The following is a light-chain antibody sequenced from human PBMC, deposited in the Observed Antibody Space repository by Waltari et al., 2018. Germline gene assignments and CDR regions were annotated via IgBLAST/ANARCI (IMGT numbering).Light chain of an antibody. V-gene: IGLV2-23*02. CDR1: NIDIGSFNL. CDR2: ETT. J-gene: IGLJ3*02. CDR3: CSYAGHSTFV. Sequence: QSALTQPASVSGSPGQSITISCTGSNIDIGSFNLFSWYQHLPTTAPKLLLYETTKRPPGVSDRSSGSQSGNTASLTISGLQAEDEADYYCCSYAGHSTFVFGGGTKLTVL.